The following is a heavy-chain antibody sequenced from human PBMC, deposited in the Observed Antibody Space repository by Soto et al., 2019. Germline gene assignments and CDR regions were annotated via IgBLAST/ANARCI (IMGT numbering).Heavy chain of an antibody. CDR1: GFTFSSYW. Sequence: GGSLRLSCAASGFTFSSYWMHWVRQAPGKGLVWVSRTNSDGSYTGYADSVKGRFTISRDNAKNTLYLQMNILRVEDTAVYYCARSLSTSPDYWGQGTLVTVSS. CDR2: TNSDGSYT. V-gene: IGHV3-74*01. CDR3: ARSLSTSPDY. D-gene: IGHD2-2*01. J-gene: IGHJ4*02.